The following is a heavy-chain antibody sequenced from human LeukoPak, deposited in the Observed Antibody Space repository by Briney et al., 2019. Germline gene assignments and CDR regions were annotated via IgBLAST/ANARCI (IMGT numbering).Heavy chain of an antibody. CDR2: IYYSGST. CDR1: GGSISSTGYC. J-gene: IGHJ5*02. CDR3: ARYLPTHTIFGVGWFDP. D-gene: IGHD3-3*01. Sequence: SETLSLTCTVSGGSISSTGYCWGWIRRPPGKGLEWIGSIYYSGSTYYNPSLKSRVTISVDTSKNQFSLKLSSVTAADTAVYYCARYLPTHTIFGVGWFDPWGQGTLVTVSS. V-gene: IGHV4-39*07.